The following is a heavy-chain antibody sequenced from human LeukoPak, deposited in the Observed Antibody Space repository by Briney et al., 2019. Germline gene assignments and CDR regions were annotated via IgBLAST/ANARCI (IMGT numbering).Heavy chain of an antibody. V-gene: IGHV3-23*01. D-gene: IGHD5-12*01. CDR3: ARNENSGWGYFDY. CDR1: GLTFSSYA. J-gene: IGHJ4*02. Sequence: PGGSLRLSCAAPGLTFSSYAMSWVRQAPGEGLEWVSAISGSGGRTYYADSVKGRFTISRDNSKNTLYLQMNSLRAEDTAVYYCARNENSGWGYFDYWGQGTLVTVSS. CDR2: ISGSGGRT.